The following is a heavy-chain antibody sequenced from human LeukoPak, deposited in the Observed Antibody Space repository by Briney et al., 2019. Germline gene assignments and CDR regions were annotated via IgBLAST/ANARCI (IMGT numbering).Heavy chain of an antibody. CDR1: GGSISSYY. J-gene: IGHJ4*02. CDR2: IYSSGST. V-gene: IGHV4-4*07. D-gene: IGHD2-2*01. CDR3: ARLGIGVVPSAMLGDYYFDY. Sequence: SETLSLTCTVSGGSISSYYWNWIRQPAGKGLEWIGRIYSSGSTNYNSSLKSRVIMSVDTSKNQFSLKLTSVTAADTAVYYCARLGIGVVPSAMLGDYYFDYWGQGTLVTVSS.